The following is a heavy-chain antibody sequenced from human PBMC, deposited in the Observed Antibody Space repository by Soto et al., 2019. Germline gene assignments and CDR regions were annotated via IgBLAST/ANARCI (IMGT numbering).Heavy chain of an antibody. J-gene: IGHJ6*02. Sequence: QVQLVECGGGVVQPGRSLRLSCTASGFTFSSYAMHWVRQAPGKGLEWVAVISYDGANKYYADSVKGRFTISRDSSKNTLYLQMNSLRAEDTAVYFCARGGYCNSTSCYRCGMDVWGHGATVTVSS. CDR1: GFTFSSYA. CDR3: ARGGYCNSTSCYRCGMDV. CDR2: ISYDGANK. D-gene: IGHD2-2*01. V-gene: IGHV3-30-3*01.